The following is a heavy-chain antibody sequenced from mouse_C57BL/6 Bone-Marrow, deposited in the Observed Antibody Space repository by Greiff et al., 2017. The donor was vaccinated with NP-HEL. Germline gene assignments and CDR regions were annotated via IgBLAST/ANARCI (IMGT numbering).Heavy chain of an antibody. V-gene: IGHV14-4*01. CDR2: IDPENGDT. Sequence: EVKLVESGAELVRPGASVKLSCTASGFNIKDDYMHWVKQRPEQGLEWIGWIDPENGDTEYASKFQGKATITADTSSNTAYLQLSSLTSEDTAVYYCTTIYGSILYYFDYWGQGTTLTVSS. J-gene: IGHJ2*01. D-gene: IGHD1-1*01. CDR3: TTIYGSILYYFDY. CDR1: GFNIKDDY.